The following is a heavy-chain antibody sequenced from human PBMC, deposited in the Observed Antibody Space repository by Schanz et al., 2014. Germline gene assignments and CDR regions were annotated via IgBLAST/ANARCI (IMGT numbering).Heavy chain of an antibody. V-gene: IGHV4-34*01. CDR3: ARGPMSIVILAGAIRGSDYYYAMDV. CDR1: GGSFSGYY. CDR2: VNHGGGT. D-gene: IGHD2-2*01. Sequence: QVQLHQWGAGLLKPSETLSLTCAVSGGSFSGYYWTWIRQPPGKGLEWIGEVNHGGGTNYNPSLESRVTISVDTSKKQSSLKLSSVTAADTAAYFCARGPMSIVILAGAIRGSDYYYAMDVWGQGATVIVSS. J-gene: IGHJ6*02.